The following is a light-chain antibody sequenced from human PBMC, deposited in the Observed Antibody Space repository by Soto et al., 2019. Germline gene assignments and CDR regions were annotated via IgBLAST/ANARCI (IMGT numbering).Light chain of an antibody. Sequence: DIVMTQSPLSLPVTPGEPASISCRSSQSLLHSNVYTYLDWYLQKPGQSPQLLIYWGSNRASGVPDRFSGSGSGTDFTLKISRVEAEDVGVYYCMQALQTPLTFGPGTKVDIK. J-gene: IGKJ3*01. V-gene: IGKV2-28*01. CDR1: QSLLHSNVYTY. CDR3: MQALQTPLT. CDR2: WGS.